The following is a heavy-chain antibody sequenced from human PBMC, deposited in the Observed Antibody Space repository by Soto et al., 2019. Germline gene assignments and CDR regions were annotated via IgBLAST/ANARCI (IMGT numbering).Heavy chain of an antibody. V-gene: IGHV5-51*01. CDR1: GYSFTSYW. J-gene: IGHJ6*02. Sequence: GESLKISCKGSGYSFTSYWIGWVRQMPGKGLEWMGIIYPGDSDTRYSPSFQGQVTISADKSISTAYLQWSSLKASDTPIYFFVGGRLTGSFYYYGMDVWGQGTTVTAP. CDR3: VGGRLTGSFYYYGMDV. CDR2: IYPGDSDT. D-gene: IGHD7-27*01.